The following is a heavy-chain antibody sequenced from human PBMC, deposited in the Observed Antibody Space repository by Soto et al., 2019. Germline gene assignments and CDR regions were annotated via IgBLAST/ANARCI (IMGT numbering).Heavy chain of an antibody. V-gene: IGHV1-69*13. CDR3: ARGSQAGIAAAGTPLFDY. Sequence: SVKVSCKASGGTFSSYAISRVRQAPGQGLEWMGGIIPIFGTANYAQKFQGRVTITADESTSTAYMELSSLRSEDTAVYYCARGSQAGIAAAGTPLFDYWGQGTLVTVSS. CDR1: GGTFSSYA. D-gene: IGHD6-13*01. J-gene: IGHJ4*02. CDR2: IIPIFGTA.